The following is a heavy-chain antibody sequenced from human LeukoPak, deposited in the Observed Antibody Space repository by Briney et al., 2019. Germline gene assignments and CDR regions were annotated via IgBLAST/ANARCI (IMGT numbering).Heavy chain of an antibody. Sequence: SETLSLTCTVSGGSISSYYWSWIRQPPGKGLEWIGYIYSSGSTNYNPSLKSRVTMSVDKSKNQFSLKLSSVTAADTAVYYCARRGGSYYYYYYMDVWGKGTTVTVSS. D-gene: IGHD1-26*01. CDR2: IYSSGST. CDR3: ARRGGSYYYYYYMDV. CDR1: GGSISSYY. J-gene: IGHJ6*03. V-gene: IGHV4-59*12.